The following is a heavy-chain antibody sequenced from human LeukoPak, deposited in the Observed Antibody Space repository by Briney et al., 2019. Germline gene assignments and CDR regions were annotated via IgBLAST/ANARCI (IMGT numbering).Heavy chain of an antibody. CDR3: SKASLLAGTGSPLD. D-gene: IGHD6-19*01. J-gene: IGHJ4*02. Sequence: PGGSLRLSCAASGFTFSSYAMSWVRQAPGKGLEWVSAISGYGGSPFYADSVKGRFTISRDNSKSTLYLQINSLRAEDTALYYCSKASLLAGTGSPLDWGKGTLVTVSS. CDR1: GFTFSSYA. V-gene: IGHV3-23*01. CDR2: ISGYGGSP.